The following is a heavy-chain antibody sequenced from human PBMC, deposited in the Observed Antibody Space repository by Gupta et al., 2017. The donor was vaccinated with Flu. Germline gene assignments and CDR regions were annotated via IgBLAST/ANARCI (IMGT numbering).Heavy chain of an antibody. CDR3: ARDPSTILAYCSSTSCYWY. V-gene: IGHV3-21*01. CDR1: GFTFSSYS. Sequence: EVQLVESGGGLVKPGGSLRLSCAASGFTFSSYSLNWVRQAPGKGLEWVSSISSSSSYIYYADSVKGRFTISRDNAKNSLYLQMNSLRAEDTAVYYCARDPSTILAYCSSTSCYWYWGQGTLVTVSS. CDR2: ISSSSSYI. D-gene: IGHD2-2*01. J-gene: IGHJ4*02.